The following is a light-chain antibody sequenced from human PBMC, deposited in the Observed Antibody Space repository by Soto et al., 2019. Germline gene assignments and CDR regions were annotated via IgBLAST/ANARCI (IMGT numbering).Light chain of an antibody. CDR3: QQLKSFPLS. V-gene: IGKV1-9*01. CDR2: AAS. CDR1: QGISSS. Sequence: IQFTQSPSSLSASVGDRVTITCRASQGISSSLAWYQQQPGKAPKLLIYAASTLQSGVPSRFSGNGSGTDFTLTISSPQPEDFATYYCQQLKSFPLSFGGGTKVDIK. J-gene: IGKJ4*01.